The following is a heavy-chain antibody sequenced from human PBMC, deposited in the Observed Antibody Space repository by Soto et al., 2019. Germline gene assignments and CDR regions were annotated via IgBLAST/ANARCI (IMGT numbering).Heavy chain of an antibody. J-gene: IGHJ4*02. CDR1: GGTFSSYA. Sequence: GASVKVSCKASGGTFSSYAISWVRQAPGQGLEWMGGIIPMFGTANYAQKFQGRVTITADESTSTAYMDLSSLRSEDTAVYFCARGGHNWNDTGVFDYWGPGTLVTVSS. D-gene: IGHD1-1*01. CDR2: IIPMFGTA. V-gene: IGHV1-69*13. CDR3: ARGGHNWNDTGVFDY.